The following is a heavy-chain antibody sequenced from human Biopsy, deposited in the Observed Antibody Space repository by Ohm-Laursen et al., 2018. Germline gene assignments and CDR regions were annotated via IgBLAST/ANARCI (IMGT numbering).Heavy chain of an antibody. CDR2: ISSGGSTI. J-gene: IGHJ4*01. V-gene: IGHV3-11*01. D-gene: IGHD3-16*01. CDR1: GFTFSDYQ. CDR3: GGSYGIMAAPVHL. Sequence: SLRLSCTASGFTFSDYQMSWIRQTPGKGLEWVSHISSGGSTIFRADSVKGRFTISRDDAKGSLYLQMTKLRAEDTAVYYCGGSYGIMAAPVHLWGQGTLVTVPS.